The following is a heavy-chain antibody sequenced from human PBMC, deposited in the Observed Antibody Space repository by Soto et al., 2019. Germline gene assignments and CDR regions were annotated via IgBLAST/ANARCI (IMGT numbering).Heavy chain of an antibody. CDR2: ISGSGGST. CDR1: GFTFSSYA. V-gene: IGHV3-23*01. D-gene: IGHD3-3*01. Sequence: EVQLLESGGGLVQPGGSLRLSCAASGFTFSSYAMSWVRQAPGKGLEWVSAISGSGGSTYYADSVKGRFTISRDNSKSTLYLQMNSLRAEDTAVYYCAKDYYDFWSGYYFGFQVSSNDYWGQGTLVTVSS. J-gene: IGHJ4*02. CDR3: AKDYYDFWSGYYFGFQVSSNDY.